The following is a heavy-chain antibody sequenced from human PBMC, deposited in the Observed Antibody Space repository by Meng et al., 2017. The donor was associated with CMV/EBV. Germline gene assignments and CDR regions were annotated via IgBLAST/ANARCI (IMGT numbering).Heavy chain of an antibody. J-gene: IGHJ4*02. D-gene: IGHD6-6*01. V-gene: IGHV4-38-2*02. CDR3: ASLIAARERNDY. CDR2: IYNSGST. CDR1: GYSISSGYY. Sequence: GSLRLSCTVSGYSISSGYYWGWIRQPPGKGLEWIGSIYNSGSTYYNPSLKSRVTISVDTSKNQFSLKLSSVTAADTAVYYCASLIAARERNDYWGQGTLVTVSS.